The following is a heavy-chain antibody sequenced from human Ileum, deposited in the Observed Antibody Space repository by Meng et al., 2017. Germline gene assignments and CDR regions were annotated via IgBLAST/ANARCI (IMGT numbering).Heavy chain of an antibody. V-gene: IGHV3-21*02. Sequence: EVLLVESGGGLVKPGRSLRLSCAASGFSFSTYTMHWVRQAPGKGLEWVSSITSSGRFIFYADSVKGRFTISRDNAKSSLYLQMNSLRDGDTAVYYCANERRYYFEYWGQGALVTVSS. CDR3: ANERRYYFEY. CDR1: GFSFSTYT. J-gene: IGHJ4*02. CDR2: ITSSGRFI. D-gene: IGHD1-1*01.